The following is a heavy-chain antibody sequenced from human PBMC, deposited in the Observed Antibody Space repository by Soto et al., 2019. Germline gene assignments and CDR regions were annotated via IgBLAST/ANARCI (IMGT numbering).Heavy chain of an antibody. CDR1: GYTFTSYY. Sequence: ASVKVSCKASGYTFTSYYMHWVRQAPGQGLEWMGIINPNSGGTNYAQKFQGRVTMTRDTSISTAYMELSRLRSDDTAVYYCARVGNVLRYFDWYLNWFDPWGQGTLVTVSS. CDR3: ARVGNVLRYFDWYLNWFDP. J-gene: IGHJ5*02. CDR2: INPNSGGT. D-gene: IGHD3-9*01. V-gene: IGHV1-2*02.